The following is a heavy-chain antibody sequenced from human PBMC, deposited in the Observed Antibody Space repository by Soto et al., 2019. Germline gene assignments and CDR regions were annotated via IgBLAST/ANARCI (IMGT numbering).Heavy chain of an antibody. CDR3: ASYSSGWYDVSF. D-gene: IGHD6-19*01. CDR2: IYYTGST. J-gene: IGHJ4*02. CDR1: GGSVSSGNYY. V-gene: IGHV4-61*01. Sequence: SETLSLTCTVSGGSVSSGNYYWSWIRQPPGKRLEWIGYIYYTGSTNYNPSPKSRVTISVDTSKNQFSLKLSSVTAADTAVYYCASYSSGWYDVSFWGQGTLVTVSS.